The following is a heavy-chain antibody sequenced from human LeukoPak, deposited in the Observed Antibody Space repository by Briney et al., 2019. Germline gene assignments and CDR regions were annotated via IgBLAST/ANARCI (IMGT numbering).Heavy chain of an antibody. J-gene: IGHJ6*03. D-gene: IGHD3-10*01. CDR1: GFTFSSYG. CDR3: AKSYGSGIYYYYMDV. V-gene: IGHV3-30*02. Sequence: GGSLRLSCAASGFTFSSYGMHWVRQAPGKGLEWVAFIRYDGSNKHYADSVKGRFTISRDNSKNTLYLQMNSLRAEDTAVYYCAKSYGSGIYYYYMDVWGKGTTVTVSS. CDR2: IRYDGSNK.